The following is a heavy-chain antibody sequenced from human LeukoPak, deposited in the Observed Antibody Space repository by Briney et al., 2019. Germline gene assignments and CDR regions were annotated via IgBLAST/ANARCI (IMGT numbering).Heavy chain of an antibody. CDR2: IYSGGST. D-gene: IGHD6-13*01. CDR3: ALAAAGMGFDY. CDR1: GFTVSSNY. Sequence: GGSLRLSCAASGFTVSSNYMSWVRQAPGKGLEWVSVIYSGGSTYYADSVKGRFTISRDNSKNTLYLQMNSLRAEDTAVYCCALAAAGMGFDYWGQGTLVTVSS. V-gene: IGHV3-53*01. J-gene: IGHJ4*02.